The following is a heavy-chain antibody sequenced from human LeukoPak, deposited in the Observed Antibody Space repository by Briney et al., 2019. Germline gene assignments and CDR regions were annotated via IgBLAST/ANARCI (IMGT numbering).Heavy chain of an antibody. Sequence: GGSLRLSCVASGFTLSSYAMNWVRQAPGKGLEWVSGISGSGGSTNYTDSVKGRFTISRDNAKNTLYLQMNSLRVEDTAVFYCAREGRVTGYDFDSWGQGTLVTVSS. CDR3: AREGRVTGYDFDS. CDR2: ISGSGGST. J-gene: IGHJ4*02. V-gene: IGHV3-23*01. CDR1: GFTLSSYA. D-gene: IGHD5-12*01.